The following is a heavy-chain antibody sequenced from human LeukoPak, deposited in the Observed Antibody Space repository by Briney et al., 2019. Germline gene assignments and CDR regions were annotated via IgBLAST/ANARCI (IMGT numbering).Heavy chain of an antibody. D-gene: IGHD3-22*01. CDR1: GGSISSYY. CDR3: ARARRAMIVHEADY. V-gene: IGHV4-34*01. J-gene: IGHJ4*02. CDR2: INHRGST. Sequence: PSETLSLTCTVSGGSISSYYWSWIRQPPGKGLEWIGEINHRGSTNYNPSLKSRVTISVDTSKNQFSLKLSSVTAADTAVYYCARARRAMIVHEADYWGQGTLVTVSS.